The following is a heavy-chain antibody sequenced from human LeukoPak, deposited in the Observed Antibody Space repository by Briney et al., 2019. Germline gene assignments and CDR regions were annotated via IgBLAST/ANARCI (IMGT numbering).Heavy chain of an antibody. V-gene: IGHV3-30-3*01. J-gene: IGHJ4*02. Sequence: GGSLRLSCAASGFTFSSYAMHWVRQAPGKGLEWVAVISYDGSNKYYADSVKGRFTISRDNSKNTLYLQMNSLRAEDTAVYYCARDGLQEGPADYWGQGTLVTVSS. CDR3: ARDGLQEGPADY. CDR1: GFTFSSYA. D-gene: IGHD5-18*01. CDR2: ISYDGSNK.